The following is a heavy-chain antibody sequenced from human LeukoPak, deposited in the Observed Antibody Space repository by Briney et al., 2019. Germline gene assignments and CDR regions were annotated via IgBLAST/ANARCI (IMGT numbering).Heavy chain of an antibody. V-gene: IGHV3-66*01. Sequence: GGSLRLSCAASGFTVSSNYMNWVRQAPGKGLEWVSVIYSGGTTYYADSVKGRFTISRDNSKNTLYLQMNSLRAEDTAVYYCARVPADYWGQGTLVTVSS. CDR3: ARVPADY. CDR1: GFTVSSNY. CDR2: IYSGGTT. D-gene: IGHD2-2*01. J-gene: IGHJ4*02.